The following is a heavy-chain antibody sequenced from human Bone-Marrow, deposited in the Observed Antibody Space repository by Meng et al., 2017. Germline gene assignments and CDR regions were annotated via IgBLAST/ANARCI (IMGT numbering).Heavy chain of an antibody. CDR2: IYHSGST. V-gene: IGHV4-30-2*01. J-gene: IGHJ5*02. CDR1: GGSIRSGGYS. Sequence: QLQLQDSGSGLVKPSQTLSLPCAVPGGSIRSGGYSWSWIRQPPGKGLEWIGYIYHSGSTYYNPSPKSRVTISVDRSKNQFSLKLSSVTAADTAVYYCARVSPGRYCSSTSCYWFDPWGQGTLVTVSS. D-gene: IGHD2-2*01. CDR3: ARVSPGRYCSSTSCYWFDP.